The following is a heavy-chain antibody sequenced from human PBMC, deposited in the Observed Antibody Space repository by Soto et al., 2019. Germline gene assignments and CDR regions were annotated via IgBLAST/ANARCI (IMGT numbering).Heavy chain of an antibody. Sequence: ASETLSLTCTVSGASISSYFWGWIRQPPGKGLEWIGNMYYSGSTFYNPSLKSRVTISVDTSKNQFSLKLNSVTAADTAVYYCARDLWGYCGTDCYPLDVWGQGTTVTVSS. CDR3: ARDLWGYCGTDCYPLDV. CDR1: GASISSYF. CDR2: MYYSGST. V-gene: IGHV4-59*01. D-gene: IGHD2-21*02. J-gene: IGHJ6*02.